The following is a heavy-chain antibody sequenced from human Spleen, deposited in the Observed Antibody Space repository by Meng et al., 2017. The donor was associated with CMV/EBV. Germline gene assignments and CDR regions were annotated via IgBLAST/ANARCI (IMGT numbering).Heavy chain of an antibody. V-gene: IGHV3-9*01. CDR2: ITWNSVGI. CDR3: ATGLIRVIITPFGESF. Sequence: GGSLRLSCAASGFTFDDYAMHWARQGPGKGREWVSGITWNSVGIGYAESVKGRFTISRDNSKNTLFLQINSLRLEDAGGYYCATGLIRVIITPFGESFWGQGTLVTVSS. J-gene: IGHJ4*02. CDR1: GFTFDDYA. D-gene: IGHD3-10*01.